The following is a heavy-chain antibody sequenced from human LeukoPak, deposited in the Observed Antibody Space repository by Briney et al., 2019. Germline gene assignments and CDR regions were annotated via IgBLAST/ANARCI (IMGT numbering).Heavy chain of an antibody. CDR1: ENSFSDYS. CDR2: IKSKTDGGTT. V-gene: IGHV3-15*07. D-gene: IGHD3-22*01. Sequence: PGGSLRLSCVGSENSFSDYSMNWVRQAPGKGLEWVGRIKSKTDGGTTDYAAPVKGRFTISRDDSKNTLYLQMNSLKTEDTAVYYCSTTYYYDSSEGYWGQGTLVTVSS. J-gene: IGHJ4*02. CDR3: STTYYYDSSEGY.